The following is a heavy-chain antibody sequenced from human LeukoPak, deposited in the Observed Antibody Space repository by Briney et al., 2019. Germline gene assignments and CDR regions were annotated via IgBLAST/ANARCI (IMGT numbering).Heavy chain of an antibody. V-gene: IGHV3-74*01. CDR2: INDDETST. Sequence: GSLRLSCAASGFSFSSSWMHWVRQAPGKGLMWVSRINDDETSTSYADSVKGRFTISRDNAKNTLYLQMNSLRAEDTAVYYCATTGSGSYYEYWGQGTLVTVSS. CDR3: ATTGSGSYYEY. D-gene: IGHD1-26*01. CDR1: GFSFSSSW. J-gene: IGHJ4*02.